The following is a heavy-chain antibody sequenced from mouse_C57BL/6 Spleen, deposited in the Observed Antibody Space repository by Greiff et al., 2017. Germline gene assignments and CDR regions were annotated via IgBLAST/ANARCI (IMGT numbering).Heavy chain of an antibody. CDR3: AREGAREDAMDY. CDR2: INYDGSST. CDR1: GFTFSDYY. Sequence: EVMLMESEGGLVQPGSSMKLSCTASGFTFSDYYMAWVRQVPEKGLEWVANINYDGSSTYYLDSLKSRFIISRDNAKNILYLQMSSLKSEDTATYYCAREGAREDAMDYWGQGTSVTVSS. D-gene: IGHD3-1*01. J-gene: IGHJ4*01. V-gene: IGHV5-16*01.